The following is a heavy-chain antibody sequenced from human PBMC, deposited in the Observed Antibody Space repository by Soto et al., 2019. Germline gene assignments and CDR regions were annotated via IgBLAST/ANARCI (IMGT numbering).Heavy chain of an antibody. CDR1: GFTFCNAW. Sequence: GGSLSLTCAASGFTFCNAWINWVRRSPGKGLEWVVRIIRRTDGGTTDFAAPVKGSFTISRDGAKNTLYLQMNGMNTEDTAMYYRTTDSDSTMIVVRFEYWGHGSLVTGSS. CDR3: TTDSDSTMIVVRFEY. CDR2: IIRRTDGGTT. D-gene: IGHD3-22*01. J-gene: IGHJ4*01. V-gene: IGHV3-15*07.